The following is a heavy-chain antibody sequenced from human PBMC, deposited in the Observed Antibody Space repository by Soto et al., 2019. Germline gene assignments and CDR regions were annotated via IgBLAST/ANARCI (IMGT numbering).Heavy chain of an antibody. CDR2: INHSGST. V-gene: IGHV4-34*01. Sequence: SETLSLTCAVYGGSFSGYYWSWIRQPPGKGLEWIGEINHSGSTNYNPSLKSQVTISVDTSKNRLSLKLSSVTAADTAAYYCARCNVDFWSGYYRGNYYYYMDVWGKGTTVTVSS. CDR1: GGSFSGYY. J-gene: IGHJ6*03. CDR3: ARCNVDFWSGYYRGNYYYYMDV. D-gene: IGHD3-3*01.